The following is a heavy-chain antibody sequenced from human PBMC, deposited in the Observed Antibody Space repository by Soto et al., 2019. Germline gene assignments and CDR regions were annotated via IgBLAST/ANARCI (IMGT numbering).Heavy chain of an antibody. V-gene: IGHV4-59*08. Sequence: QVQLQESGPGLVKPSETLSLTCTVSGGSISSYYWSWIRQPPGKGLEWIGYIYYSGSTNYNPSLKCRVTLSVDTSTTQFSLQLSSVTAADTVVYYCARRYGYSFYYWGQGPLVTVSS. J-gene: IGHJ4*02. CDR2: IYYSGST. CDR1: GGSISSYY. CDR3: ARRYGYSFYY. D-gene: IGHD1-20*01.